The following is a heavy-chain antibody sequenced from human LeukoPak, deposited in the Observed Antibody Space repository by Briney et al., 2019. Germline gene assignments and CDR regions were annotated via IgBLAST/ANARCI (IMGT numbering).Heavy chain of an antibody. Sequence: SETLSLTCSVSGGSINNYYCSWIRQPAGKGLEWIGRFYTAAKTDYNPSLKSRITLSLDTSKNQFSLQLNSVTAADTAVYYCATSPTQVDCTSTSCREYFPHWGQGTLVTVSP. CDR1: GGSINNYY. J-gene: IGHJ1*01. CDR3: ATSPTQVDCTSTSCREYFPH. D-gene: IGHD2-2*01. V-gene: IGHV4-4*07. CDR2: FYTAAKT.